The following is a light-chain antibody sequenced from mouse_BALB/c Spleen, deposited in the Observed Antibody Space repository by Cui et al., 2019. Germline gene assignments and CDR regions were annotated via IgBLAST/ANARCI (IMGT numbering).Light chain of an antibody. J-gene: IGLJ1*01. CDR2: GTN. Sequence: QAVVTQDSALTTSPRETLSLTCSSSTRSVTTSNYANWVQEKPVHLFTGLIGGTNNRAPGVPARFSGSLIGDKVALTTKGAKMENEEKNSCALWYSNHWVFGGGTKLTVL. CDR1: TRSVTTSNY. V-gene: IGLV1*01. CDR3: ALWYSNHWV.